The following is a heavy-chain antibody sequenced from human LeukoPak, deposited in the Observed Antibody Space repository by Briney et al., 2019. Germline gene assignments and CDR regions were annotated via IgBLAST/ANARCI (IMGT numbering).Heavy chain of an antibody. V-gene: IGHV1-69*13. Sequence: SAKVSCKASGGTFSSYAISWVRQAPGQGLEWMGGIIPIFGTANYAQKFQGRVTITADESTSTAYMELSSLRSEDTAVYYCAKRKADDILTGFDYWGQGTLVTVSS. CDR1: GGTFSSYA. J-gene: IGHJ4*02. D-gene: IGHD3-9*01. CDR3: AKRKADDILTGFDY. CDR2: IIPIFGTA.